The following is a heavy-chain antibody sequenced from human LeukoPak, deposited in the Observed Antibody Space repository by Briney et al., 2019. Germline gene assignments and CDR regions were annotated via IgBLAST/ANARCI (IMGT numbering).Heavy chain of an antibody. CDR1: GATVSSDY. J-gene: IGHJ4*02. V-gene: IGHV4-59*02. D-gene: IGHD3-10*01. Sequence: SETLSLTCSVSGATVSSDYWNWIRQSPGRGLEWIGYTHYRGDINYNPSLKSRLTMSVDASSNQVSLKLSSVTAADAAVYYCGRNLGSGSDHWGQGTLVTVSS. CDR2: THYRGDI. CDR3: GRNLGSGSDH.